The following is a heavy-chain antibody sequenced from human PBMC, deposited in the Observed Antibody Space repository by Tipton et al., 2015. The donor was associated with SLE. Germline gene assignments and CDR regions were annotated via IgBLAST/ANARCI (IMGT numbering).Heavy chain of an antibody. Sequence: TLSLTCTVSGASIYSGSYFWSWIRQPAGKGLEWIGRIHSTGSTNYNSSLESRVSMSIDMSKNQFSLRLSSVTAADTAVYYCPIYYHDSTGLHWFDPWGQGTLVTVSS. CDR2: IHSTGST. V-gene: IGHV4-61*02. CDR1: GASIYSGSYF. D-gene: IGHD3-22*01. J-gene: IGHJ5*02. CDR3: PIYYHDSTGLHWFDP.